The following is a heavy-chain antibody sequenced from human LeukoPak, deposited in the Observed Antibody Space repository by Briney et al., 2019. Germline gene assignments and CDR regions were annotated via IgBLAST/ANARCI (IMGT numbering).Heavy chain of an antibody. J-gene: IGHJ4*02. Sequence: ASVKVSCEASGYTFTSYGISWVRQAPGQGLEWMGWISAYNGDTNYAQKLQDRVTMTTDTSTSTAYMELRSLRSDDTAVYYCARYCSSTSCYRHFDYWGQGTLVTVSS. V-gene: IGHV1-18*04. CDR1: GYTFTSYG. CDR3: ARYCSSTSCYRHFDY. CDR2: ISAYNGDT. D-gene: IGHD2-2*02.